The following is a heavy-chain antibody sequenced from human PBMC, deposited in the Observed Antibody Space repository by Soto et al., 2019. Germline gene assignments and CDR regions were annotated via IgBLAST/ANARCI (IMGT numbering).Heavy chain of an antibody. CDR1: GFTFSDYY. CDR3: ARCGEVPAAISAGMDV. D-gene: IGHD2-2*02. CDR2: ISSSGSTI. V-gene: IGHV3-11*01. J-gene: IGHJ6*02. Sequence: GGSLRLSCAASGFTFSDYYMSWIRQAPGKGLEWVSYISSSGSTIYYADSVKGRFTISRDNAKNSLYLQMNSLRAEDTAVYYCARCGEVPAAISAGMDVWGQGTTVTVSS.